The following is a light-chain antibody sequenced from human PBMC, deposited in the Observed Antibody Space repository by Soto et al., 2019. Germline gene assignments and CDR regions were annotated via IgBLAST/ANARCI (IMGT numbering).Light chain of an antibody. CDR2: DAS. CDR3: QQYGNSLT. CDR1: QSVSSN. J-gene: IGKJ4*01. V-gene: IGKV3-15*01. Sequence: ETVMTQSPATLSVSPGARATLSCRASQSVSSNLAWYQQKPGQAPRILMYDASTRATGISARFSGSGSGTDYTLTIRRLEPDDFAVYYCQQYGNSLTFGEGTKVDIK.